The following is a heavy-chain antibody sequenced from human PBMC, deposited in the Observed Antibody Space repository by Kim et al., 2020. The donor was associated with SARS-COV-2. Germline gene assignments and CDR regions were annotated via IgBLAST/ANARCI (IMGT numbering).Heavy chain of an antibody. CDR2: ISENGST. D-gene: IGHD5-12*01. CDR1: GGSIRSYL. J-gene: IGHJ5*01. V-gene: IGHV4-59*08. CDR3: ARQRKYRRPPEYWFDS. Sequence: SETLSLTCTVSGGSIRSYLWSWIRQPPGKGLEWIGYISENGSTTYNSSLRSRVTILVDTTKNHFSLRLTPVTAADTAVHYYARQRKYRRPPEYWFDSWC.